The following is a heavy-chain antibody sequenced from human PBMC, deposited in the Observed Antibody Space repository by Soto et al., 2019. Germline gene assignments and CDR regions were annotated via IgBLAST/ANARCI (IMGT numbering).Heavy chain of an antibody. CDR1: DDSINSDKYY. CDR3: ARLEGLATISYYFDF. D-gene: IGHD3-9*01. V-gene: IGHV4-39*01. J-gene: IGHJ4*02. CDR2: IYYRGNA. Sequence: QLQLQESGPGLVKPSETLSLTCSVSDDSINSDKYYWGWIRQPPGKGLEWIGSIYYRGNAYYNPSLQTRVTISLDNSKSLFSLKLNSVPAADSAVYFCARLEGLATISYYFDFWGPGALVTVSS.